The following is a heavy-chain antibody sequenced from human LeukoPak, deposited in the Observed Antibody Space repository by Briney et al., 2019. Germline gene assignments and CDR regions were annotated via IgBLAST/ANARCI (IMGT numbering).Heavy chain of an antibody. V-gene: IGHV3-64*05. D-gene: IGHD6-19*01. Sequence: PGGSLRLSCSASGFTFSSYAMHWVRQAPGKGLEYVSSISSSGGNTYYADSLKGRFTISRDNSKNTLYIQMNSLRAEDTAVYYCVKALSGWYPRKLFDYWDQGTLVTVSS. CDR1: GFTFSSYA. CDR2: ISSSGGNT. CDR3: VKALSGWYPRKLFDY. J-gene: IGHJ4*02.